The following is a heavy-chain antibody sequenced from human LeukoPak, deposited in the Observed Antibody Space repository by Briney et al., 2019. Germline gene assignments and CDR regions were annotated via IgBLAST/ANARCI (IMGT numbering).Heavy chain of an antibody. CDR1: GYTFTSYD. V-gene: IGHV1-8*01. Sequence: ASVKVSCKASGYTFTSYDINWVRQATGQGLEWVGWMNPNSGNTGYAQKFQGRVTMTRNTSISTAYMELSSLRSEDTAVYYCARVGWYSSSPQLDYWGQGTLVTVSS. D-gene: IGHD6-6*01. J-gene: IGHJ4*02. CDR2: MNPNSGNT. CDR3: ARVGWYSSSPQLDY.